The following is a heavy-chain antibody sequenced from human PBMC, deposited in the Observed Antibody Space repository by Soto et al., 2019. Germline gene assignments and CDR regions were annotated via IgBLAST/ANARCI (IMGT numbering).Heavy chain of an antibody. CDR3: ARAVVTVNWFDP. CDR2: IYYSGST. Sequence: SETLSLTCTVSGGSISSGDYYWSWIRQPPEKGLEWIGYIYYSGSTYYNPSLKSRVTISVDTSKNQFSLKLSSVTAADTAVYYCARAVVTVNWFDPWGQGTLVTVSS. CDR1: GGSISSGDYY. D-gene: IGHD2-15*01. V-gene: IGHV4-30-4*01. J-gene: IGHJ5*02.